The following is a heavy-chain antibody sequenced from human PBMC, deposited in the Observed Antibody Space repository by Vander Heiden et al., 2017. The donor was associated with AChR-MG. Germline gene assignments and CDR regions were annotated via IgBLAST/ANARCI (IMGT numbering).Heavy chain of an antibody. CDR1: GFTFSSSV. CDR3: AKEGVVYCSGGSCYSRGYYFDY. CDR2: ISYDGSNK. D-gene: IGHD2-15*01. J-gene: IGHJ4*02. Sequence: VHLVESGGGVVQPGRSLGLSCAASGFTFSSSVIPWLRQAPGKGLEWVAVISYDGSNKYYADSVKGRFTISRDNSKNTLYLQMNSLRAEDTAVYYCAKEGVVYCSGGSCYSRGYYFDYWGQGTLVTVSS. V-gene: IGHV3-30*18.